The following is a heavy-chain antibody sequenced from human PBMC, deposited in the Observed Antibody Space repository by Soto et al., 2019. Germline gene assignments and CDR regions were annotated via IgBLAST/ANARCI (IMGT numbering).Heavy chain of an antibody. D-gene: IGHD1-26*01. Sequence: SETLSLTCTVSGASITSTSYHWGWIRQPPGKRLEWIGNFYYSGSTYYNPSLRSRVTISVDASKNQFSVKVSFLTATDTAVYYCARSVGDYYYGMDVWGQGTTVT. J-gene: IGHJ6*02. V-gene: IGHV4-39*01. CDR3: ARSVGDYYYGMDV. CDR1: GASITSTSYH. CDR2: FYYSGST.